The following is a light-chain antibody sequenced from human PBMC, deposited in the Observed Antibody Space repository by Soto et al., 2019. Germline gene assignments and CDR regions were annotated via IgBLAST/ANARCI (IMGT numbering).Light chain of an antibody. CDR3: SSYTSSSAYV. J-gene: IGLJ1*01. CDR1: SSDVGGYNY. CDR2: DVS. V-gene: IGLV2-14*01. Sequence: HSTLTQPGSVSGSPGQSITISCTGTSSDVGGYNYVSWYQQHPGKAPKLMIYDVSNRPSGVSNRFSGSKSGNTASLTISGLQAEDEADYYCSSYTSSSAYVFGTGTKVTVL.